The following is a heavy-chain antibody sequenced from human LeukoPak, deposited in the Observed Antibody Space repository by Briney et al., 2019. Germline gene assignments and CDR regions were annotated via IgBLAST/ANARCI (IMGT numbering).Heavy chain of an antibody. V-gene: IGHV4-31*03. CDR2: IYYSGST. CDR3: ARAGSGYYFDF. J-gene: IGHJ4*02. Sequence: PSETLSLTCTVSGGSISSGGYYWSWIRQHPGKGLEWIGYIYYSGSTYYDPSLKSRVTTSVDTSKNQFSLKLSSVTAADMAVYYCARAGSGYYFDFWGQGTLVTVSS. CDR1: GGSISSGGYY. D-gene: IGHD7-27*01.